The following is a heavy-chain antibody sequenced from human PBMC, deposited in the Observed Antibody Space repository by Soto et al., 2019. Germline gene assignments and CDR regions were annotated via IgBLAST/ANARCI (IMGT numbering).Heavy chain of an antibody. D-gene: IGHD1-26*01. CDR3: AHRLVGGPSAGNFDI. J-gene: IGHJ3*02. CDR1: GFSVSTSGVG. CDR2: IYWDDDK. V-gene: IGHV2-5*02. Sequence: QITLKESGPTLVKPTQTLTLTCTFSGFSVSTSGVGVGWIRQPPGKALEWLALIYWDDDKRYSPSLKSRLTITRDTSKSQVVITMTSMDPLAPATYYCAHRLVGGPSAGNFDIWGQGTMVTVSS.